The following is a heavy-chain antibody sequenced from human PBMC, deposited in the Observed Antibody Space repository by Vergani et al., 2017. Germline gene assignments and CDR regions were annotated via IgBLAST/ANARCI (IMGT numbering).Heavy chain of an antibody. D-gene: IGHD1-26*01. Sequence: QVQLQQWGAGLLKPSETLSLTCAVYGGSFSGYYWSWIRQPPGKGLEWIGEINHSGSTNYNPSLKSLVTISVDTSKNQFSLKLSSVTAADTAVYYCARGRRELLRRCLDYWGQGTLVTVSS. CDR3: ARGRRELLRRCLDY. CDR1: GGSFSGYY. V-gene: IGHV4-34*01. CDR2: INHSGST. J-gene: IGHJ4*02.